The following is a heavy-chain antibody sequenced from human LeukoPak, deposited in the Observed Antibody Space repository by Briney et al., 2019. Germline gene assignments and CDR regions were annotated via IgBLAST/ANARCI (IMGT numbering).Heavy chain of an antibody. D-gene: IGHD3-10*01. CDR3: ARRKGPYGSGTYYDS. Sequence: GGSLRLPCAASGFPFDDYGMSWVRLAPGKGLEWVSGVSWNGAYTEYAGSVRGRFTISRDNAKKSLYLQMNSLRVDDTALYYCARRKGPYGSGTYYDSWGQGTLVSVSS. V-gene: IGHV3-20*04. J-gene: IGHJ4*02. CDR1: GFPFDDYG. CDR2: VSWNGAYT.